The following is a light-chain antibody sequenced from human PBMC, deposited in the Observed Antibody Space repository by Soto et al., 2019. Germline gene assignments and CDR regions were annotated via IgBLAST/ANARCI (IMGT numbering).Light chain of an antibody. Sequence: EIVLTQSPGTLSLSPGGRATLSCRASQSVSSTYLAWYQHKPGQAPRLLIYGASSRATGIPDRFSGGGSGTDFTLSISRLEPEDFAVYYCQHYDNSPWTFGQGTKVEIK. CDR2: GAS. V-gene: IGKV3-20*01. CDR1: QSVSSTY. CDR3: QHYDNSPWT. J-gene: IGKJ1*01.